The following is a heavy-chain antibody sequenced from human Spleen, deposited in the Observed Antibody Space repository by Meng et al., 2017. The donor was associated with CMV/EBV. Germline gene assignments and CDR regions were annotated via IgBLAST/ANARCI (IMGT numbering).Heavy chain of an antibody. CDR2: ISSSGSTI. J-gene: IGHJ6*02. CDR1: GFTFSDYY. V-gene: IGHV3-11*01. CDR3: GYDLVTSRTYGMDV. Sequence: GESLKISCAASGFTFSDYYMSWIRQAPGKGLEWVSYISSSGSTIYYADSVKGRFTISRDNAENSLYLQMNSLRAEDTAVYYCGYDLVTSRTYGMDVWGQGTTVTVSS. D-gene: IGHD3-9*01.